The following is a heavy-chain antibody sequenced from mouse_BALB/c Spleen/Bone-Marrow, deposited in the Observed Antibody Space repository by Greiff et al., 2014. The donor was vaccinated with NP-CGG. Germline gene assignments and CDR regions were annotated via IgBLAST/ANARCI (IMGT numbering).Heavy chain of an antibody. D-gene: IGHD1-1*01. V-gene: IGHV1S81*02. CDR3: ARTTTVVATYYFDY. J-gene: IGHJ2*01. CDR2: INPSNGRT. Sequence: QVHVKQSGAELVKPGASVKLSCKASGYTFTSYWMHWVKQRPGQGLEWIGEINPSNGRTNYNEKFKSKATLTVDKSSSTAYMQLSSLTSEDSAVYYCARTTTVVATYYFDYWGQGTTLTVSS. CDR1: GYTFTSYW.